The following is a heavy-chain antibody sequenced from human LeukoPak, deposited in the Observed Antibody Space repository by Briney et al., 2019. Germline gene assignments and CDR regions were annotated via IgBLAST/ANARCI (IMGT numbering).Heavy chain of an antibody. D-gene: IGHD2-2*01. J-gene: IGHJ4*02. Sequence: GGSLRLSCAASGFIFSSYGLHWVRQAPGKGLEWVAVISYDGINKYYADSVKGRFTISRDNSKNTLYLQMNSLRAEDTAVYYCAKGVVVAPDVTPFDYWGQGTLVTVSS. V-gene: IGHV3-30*18. CDR2: ISYDGINK. CDR1: GFIFSSYG. CDR3: AKGVVVAPDVTPFDY.